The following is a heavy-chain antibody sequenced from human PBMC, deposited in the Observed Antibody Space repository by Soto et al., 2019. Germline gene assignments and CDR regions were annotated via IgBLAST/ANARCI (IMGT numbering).Heavy chain of an antibody. V-gene: IGHV4-59*01. CDR3: ARDRCSGGSCYRDAFDI. J-gene: IGHJ3*02. Sequence: QVQLQESGPGLVKPSETLSLTCTVSGGSISSYYWSWIRQPPGKGLEWIGYIYYSGSTNYNPSLKSRVTISVDTSKNQFSLKLSCVTAADTAVYYCARDRCSGGSCYRDAFDIWGQGTMVTVSS. CDR1: GGSISSYY. D-gene: IGHD2-15*01. CDR2: IYYSGST.